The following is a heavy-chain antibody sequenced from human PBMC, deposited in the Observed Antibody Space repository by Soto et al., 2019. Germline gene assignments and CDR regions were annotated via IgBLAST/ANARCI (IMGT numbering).Heavy chain of an antibody. CDR1: GGSVSSTNW. D-gene: IGHD3-22*01. CDR2: IYYRGST. CDR3: AREGGYYYDSSGPGWFDP. V-gene: IGHV4-4*02. Sequence: SETLSLTCAVSGGSVSSTNWWSWVRQSPGKGLEWIGDIYYRGSTNYNPSLKSRVTISVDTSKNQFSLKLRSVTAADTAVYYCAREGGYYYDSSGPGWFDPWGQGTLVTVSS. J-gene: IGHJ5*02.